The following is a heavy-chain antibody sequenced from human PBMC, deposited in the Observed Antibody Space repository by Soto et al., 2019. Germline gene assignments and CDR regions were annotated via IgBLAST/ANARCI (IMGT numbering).Heavy chain of an antibody. Sequence: PSETLSLTCTVSGGSISSGGYYGSWIRQHPGKGLEWIGYIYYSGSTYYNPSLKSRVTISVDTSKNQFSLKLSSVTAADTAVYYCASHEKYDYGDYLYDYWGQGTLVTVSS. V-gene: IGHV4-31*03. CDR2: IYYSGST. CDR3: ASHEKYDYGDYLYDY. CDR1: GGSISSGGYY. D-gene: IGHD4-17*01. J-gene: IGHJ4*02.